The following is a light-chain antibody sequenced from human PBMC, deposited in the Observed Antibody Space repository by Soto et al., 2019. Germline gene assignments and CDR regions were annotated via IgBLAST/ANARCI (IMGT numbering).Light chain of an antibody. CDR1: TSDVGGYNF. V-gene: IGLV2-14*01. CDR2: EVS. J-gene: IGLJ2*01. Sequence: QSALTQPASVSGSPGQSITISCTGTTSDVGGYNFVSWYQQHPGKAPKLTIYEVSNRPSGVSNRFSGSKSGNTASLTISGLQADDEADYYCSSYTSSRTLVFGGGTKLTVL. CDR3: SSYTSSRTLV.